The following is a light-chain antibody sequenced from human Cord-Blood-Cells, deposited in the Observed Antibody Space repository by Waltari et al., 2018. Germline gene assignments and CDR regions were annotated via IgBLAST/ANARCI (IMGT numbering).Light chain of an antibody. J-gene: IGKJ2*01. CDR3: QQSYSTPPYT. CDR1: QSISSY. CDR2: AAN. V-gene: IGKV1-39*01. Sequence: DIQMTQSPSSLSASVGDRVTITCRASQSISSYLNWYQQKPGKAPKLLIYAANSLQSEVPSRLSGSGSGTDFTLTISSLQPEDFATYYCQQSYSTPPYTFGQGTKLEIK.